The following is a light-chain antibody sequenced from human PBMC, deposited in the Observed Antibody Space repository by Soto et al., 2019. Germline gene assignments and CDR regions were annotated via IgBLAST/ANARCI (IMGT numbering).Light chain of an antibody. V-gene: IGKV3-11*01. Sequence: EIVLTQSPATLSLSPGERATLSYRASQSVSSYLAWYKQKPGQAPRLLIYDASNRATGIPARFSGSGSGTDFTLTISSLEPEDFAVYYCQQRSNWPQWTFGQGTKV. J-gene: IGKJ1*01. CDR1: QSVSSY. CDR2: DAS. CDR3: QQRSNWPQWT.